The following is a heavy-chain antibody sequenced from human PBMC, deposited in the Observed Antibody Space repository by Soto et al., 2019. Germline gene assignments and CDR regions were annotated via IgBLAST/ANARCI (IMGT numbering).Heavy chain of an antibody. J-gene: IGHJ6*02. Sequence: ASVTVSCQASGYTFTSYGISWVRQAPGQGLEWMGWISAYNGNTNYAQKLQGRVTMTTDTSTSTAYMELRSLRSDDTAVYYCARGRIYCTNGVCYNMGRGYYYYGMDVWGQGTTVTVSS. CDR2: ISAYNGNT. CDR1: GYTFTSYG. D-gene: IGHD2-8*01. V-gene: IGHV1-18*04. CDR3: ARGRIYCTNGVCYNMGRGYYYYGMDV.